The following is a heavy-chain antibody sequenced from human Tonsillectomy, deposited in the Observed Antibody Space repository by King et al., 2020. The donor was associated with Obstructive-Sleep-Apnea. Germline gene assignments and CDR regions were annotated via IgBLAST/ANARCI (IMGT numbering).Heavy chain of an antibody. CDR2: ISYDGSNK. Sequence: VQLVESGGGVVQPGRSLRLSCAASGFTFSSYALRWVRQAPGKGLEWVAVISYDGSNKYYADSVKGRFTISRDNSKNTLYLQMNSLRAEDTAVYYCARDQDYWYFDLWGRGTLVTVSS. J-gene: IGHJ2*01. CDR1: GFTFSSYA. V-gene: IGHV3-30-3*01. CDR3: ARDQDYWYFDL.